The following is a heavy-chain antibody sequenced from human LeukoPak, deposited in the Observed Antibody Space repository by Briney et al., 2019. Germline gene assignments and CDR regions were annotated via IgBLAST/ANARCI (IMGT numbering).Heavy chain of an antibody. D-gene: IGHD2-2*01. CDR2: LYSGGTT. CDR3: ARDCISTSCTDAFDI. CDR1: GFTVSSNY. J-gene: IGHJ3*02. V-gene: IGHV3-66*01. Sequence: GGSLRLSCAASGFTVSSNYMNWVRQAPGRGLEWVSVLYSGGTTYYVDSVKGRFTISRDNSKNTLYLQMNSLRAEDAAVYYCARDCISTSCTDAFDIWGQGTMVTVSS.